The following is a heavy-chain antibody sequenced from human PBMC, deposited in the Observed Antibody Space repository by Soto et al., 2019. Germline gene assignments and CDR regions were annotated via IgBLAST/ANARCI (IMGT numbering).Heavy chain of an antibody. CDR3: ARAADRGSGYVNWFDS. Sequence: SETLSLTCTVSGDSISSGDYYWSWIRQPPGKGLEWIGYIYYSGNTYFNPSLKSRLIISVDTSNNQFSLKVSSVTAADTAVYYCARAADRGSGYVNWFDSWGQGTLVTVSS. CDR2: IYYSGNT. D-gene: IGHD3-3*01. J-gene: IGHJ5*01. V-gene: IGHV4-30-4*01. CDR1: GDSISSGDYY.